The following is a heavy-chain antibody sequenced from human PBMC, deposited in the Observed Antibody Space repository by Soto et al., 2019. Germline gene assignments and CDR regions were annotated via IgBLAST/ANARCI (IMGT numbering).Heavy chain of an antibody. Sequence: VKVSCKASGGTSSSYAISWVRQAPGQGLEWMGGIIPIFGTANYAQKFQGRVTITADESTSTAYMELSSLRSEDTAVYYCATTPPVGGYYYYGMDVWGQGTTVTVSS. J-gene: IGHJ6*02. V-gene: IGHV1-69*01. CDR2: IIPIFGTA. CDR3: ATTPPVGGYYYYGMDV. D-gene: IGHD1-26*01. CDR1: GGTSSSYA.